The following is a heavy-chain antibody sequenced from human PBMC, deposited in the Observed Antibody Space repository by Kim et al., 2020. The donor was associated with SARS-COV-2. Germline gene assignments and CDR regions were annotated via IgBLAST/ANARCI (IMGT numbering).Heavy chain of an antibody. CDR3: ARGWVVPAAMYDY. D-gene: IGHD2-2*01. J-gene: IGHJ4*02. CDR2: IYYSGST. Sequence: SETLSLTCTVSGGSISSGGYYWSWIRQHPGKGLEWIGYIYYSGSTYYNPSLKSRVTISVDTSKNQFSLKLSSVTAADTAVYYCARGWVVPAAMYDYWGKGTLVTVSS. V-gene: IGHV4-31*03. CDR1: GGSISSGGYY.